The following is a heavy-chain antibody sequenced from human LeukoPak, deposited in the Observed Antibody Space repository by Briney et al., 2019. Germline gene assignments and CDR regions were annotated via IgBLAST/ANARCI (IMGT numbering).Heavy chain of an antibody. Sequence: SVRVSCKASGGTFSSYAISWVRQAPGQGLEWMGGIIPIFGTANYAQKFQGRVTITADESTSTAYMELSSLRSEDTAVYYCAIEYYYGSGSYTNFDYWGQGTLVTVSS. CDR2: IIPIFGTA. CDR1: GGTFSSYA. V-gene: IGHV1-69*13. D-gene: IGHD3-10*01. J-gene: IGHJ4*02. CDR3: AIEYYYGSGSYTNFDY.